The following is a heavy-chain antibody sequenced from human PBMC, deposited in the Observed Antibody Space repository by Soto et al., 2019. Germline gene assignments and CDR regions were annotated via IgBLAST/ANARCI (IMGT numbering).Heavy chain of an antibody. V-gene: IGHV1-69*01. CDR1: GVTVSTSA. CDR2: IILILGTT. J-gene: IGHJ6*02. CDR3: XXXXXXXXXSDYYYYGMDV. Sequence: QVQLVQSGAEVKMPGSSVKVSCKASGVTVSTSAISWVRQAXXQXLEWMGVIILILGTTNYAQKFQGRVTITADEXXXXXXXXXXXXXXXXXXXXXXXXXXXXXXXSDYYYYGMDVWGQGTTVTVSS.